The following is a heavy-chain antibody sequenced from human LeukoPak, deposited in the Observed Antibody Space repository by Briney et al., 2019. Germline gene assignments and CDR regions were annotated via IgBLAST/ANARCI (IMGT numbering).Heavy chain of an antibody. J-gene: IGHJ4*02. D-gene: IGHD2-2*01. CDR3: ARRMGCSSTSCYWDFDY. CDR1: GFTFSSYS. CDR2: ISSSTSTI. V-gene: IGHV3-48*02. Sequence: GGSLRLSRAASGFTFSSYSMNWVRQAPGKGLEWVSYISSSTSTIYYADSVKGRFTISRDNAKNSLYLQMYSLRDEDTAVYYCARRMGCSSTSCYWDFDYWGQGTLVTVSS.